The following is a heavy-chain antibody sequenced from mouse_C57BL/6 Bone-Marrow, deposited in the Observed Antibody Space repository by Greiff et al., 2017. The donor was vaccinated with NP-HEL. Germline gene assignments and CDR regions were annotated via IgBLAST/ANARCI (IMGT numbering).Heavy chain of an antibody. CDR2: IWTGGGT. CDR1: GFSFTSYA. CDR3: ARERGLGRGYWYFDV. Sequence: QVQLKQSGPGLVAPSQSLSITCTVSGFSFTSYAISWVRQPPGKGLEWLGVIWTGGGTNYNSALKSRLSISKDNSKSQVFLKMNSLQTDDTARYYCARERGLGRGYWYFDVWGTGTTVTVSS. V-gene: IGHV2-9-1*01. J-gene: IGHJ1*03. D-gene: IGHD3-3*01.